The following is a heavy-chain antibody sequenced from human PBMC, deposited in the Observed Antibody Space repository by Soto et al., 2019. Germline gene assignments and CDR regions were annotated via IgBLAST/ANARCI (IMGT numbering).Heavy chain of an antibody. CDR2: IRSKAYGGTT. J-gene: IGHJ6*02. V-gene: IGHV3-49*03. Sequence: PGGSLRLSCTASGLTFGDYAMSWFRQAPGKGLEWVGFIRSKAYGGTTEYAASVKGRFTISRDDSKSIAYLQMNSLKTEDTAVYSCMLHGFKVVTQWDYYYYGMDVWGQGTTVTVSS. D-gene: IGHD2-15*01. CDR1: GLTFGDYA. CDR3: MLHGFKVVTQWDYYYYGMDV.